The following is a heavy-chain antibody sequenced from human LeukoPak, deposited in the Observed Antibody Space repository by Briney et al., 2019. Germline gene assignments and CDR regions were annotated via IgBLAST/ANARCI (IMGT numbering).Heavy chain of an antibody. D-gene: IGHD3-10*01. CDR1: GGSISSGSYY. J-gene: IGHJ4*02. CDR2: IYTSGST. V-gene: IGHV4-61*02. CDR3: AREVGDYYGLF. Sequence: SQTLSLTCTVSGGSISSGSYYWSWIRQPAGKGLEWIGRIYTSGSTNYNPSLKSRVTISVDTSKNQFSLKLSSMTAADTAVYYCAREVGDYYGLFWGQGTLVTVSS.